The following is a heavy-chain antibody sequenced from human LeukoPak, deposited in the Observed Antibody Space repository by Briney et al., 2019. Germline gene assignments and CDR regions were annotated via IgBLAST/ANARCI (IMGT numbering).Heavy chain of an antibody. J-gene: IGHJ5*02. CDR1: GGSISSYY. Sequence: SETLSLTCTVSGGSISSYYWGWIRQPPGKGLEWIGNIYYSGSTYYNPSLKSRVTISVDTSKNQFSLKLSSVTAADTAVYYCARDSGTTGEVKFDPWGQGTLVTVSS. V-gene: IGHV4-39*07. D-gene: IGHD3-10*01. CDR2: IYYSGST. CDR3: ARDSGTTGEVKFDP.